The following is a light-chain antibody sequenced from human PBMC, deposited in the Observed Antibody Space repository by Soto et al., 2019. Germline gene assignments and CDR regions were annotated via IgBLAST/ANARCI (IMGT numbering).Light chain of an antibody. CDR2: RNN. Sequence: QPLLTHPPSSSGTPGQRVTISCSGSISNIGSNYVYWYQQLPGTAPKLLIYRNNQRPSGVPDRFSGSKSGTSASLAISGLRSEDEADYYCAAWDDSLSGPVFGGGTQLNVL. V-gene: IGLV1-47*01. J-gene: IGLJ2*01. CDR3: AAWDDSLSGPV. CDR1: ISNIGSNY.